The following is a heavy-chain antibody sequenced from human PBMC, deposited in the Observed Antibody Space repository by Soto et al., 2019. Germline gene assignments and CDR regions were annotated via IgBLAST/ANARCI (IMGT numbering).Heavy chain of an antibody. V-gene: IGHV1-69*06. D-gene: IGHD5-12*01. CDR3: PGYLRYFDF. J-gene: IGHJ4*02. CDR1: LGCLNSYS. Sequence: SVPVSCKSCLGCLNSYSRSWVRQAPGQGLEWMGGIIPIFGTANYAQKFQGRVTITADKSTSTAYMELSSLRFYYTAVDYFPGYLRYFDFWGQGTLVTVSS. CDR2: IIPIFGTA.